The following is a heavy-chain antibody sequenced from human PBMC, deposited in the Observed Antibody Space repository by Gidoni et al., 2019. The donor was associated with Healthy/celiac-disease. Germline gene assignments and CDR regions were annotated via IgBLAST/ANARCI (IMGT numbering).Heavy chain of an antibody. CDR3: ARSYGKDYYDSSGYYHNWFDP. D-gene: IGHD3-22*01. Sequence: QVQLQESGPGLVKPSGTLSLTCAVSGGSTSSSNWWSWVRQPPGKGLEWIGEIYHSGSTNYNPSLKSRVTISVDKSKNQFSLKLSSVTAADTAVYYCARSYGKDYYDSSGYYHNWFDPWGQGTLVTVSS. V-gene: IGHV4-4*02. CDR1: GGSTSSSNW. CDR2: IYHSGST. J-gene: IGHJ5*02.